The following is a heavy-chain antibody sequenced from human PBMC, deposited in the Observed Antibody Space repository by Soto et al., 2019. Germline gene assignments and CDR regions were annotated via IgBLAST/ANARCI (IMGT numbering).Heavy chain of an antibody. CDR3: AREVFLGGGAPAY. CDR1: GYTFTSDY. V-gene: IGHV1-46*01. CDR2: INPSGGSA. D-gene: IGHD1-26*01. J-gene: IGHJ4*02. Sequence: QVQLVQSGAEVKKPGASVKISCKASGYTFTSDYMHWVRQAPGHGLEWMGRINPSGGSAIHSQNFQGRFSLTRDTSTSTVYMELSSLSSEDTAVYYCAREVFLGGGAPAYWGQGTMVTVSS.